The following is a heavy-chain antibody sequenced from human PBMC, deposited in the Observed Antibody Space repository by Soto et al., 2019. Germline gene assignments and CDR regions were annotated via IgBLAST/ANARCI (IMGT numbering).Heavy chain of an antibody. J-gene: IGHJ4*02. CDR1: GFSLRTTGVG. D-gene: IGHD3-16*01. CDR3: AHTWGLPFDY. CDR2: IYWNDDK. V-gene: IGHV2-5*01. Sequence: QITLKESGPSLVKPTQTLTLTCTYSGFSLRTTGVGVGWIRQPPGKDLEWLGIIYWNDDKRYSPSLKNSFTLTSDLSKSQVVLTMTNMDPVVTATYYCAHTWGLPFDYWGQGTLVIVSS.